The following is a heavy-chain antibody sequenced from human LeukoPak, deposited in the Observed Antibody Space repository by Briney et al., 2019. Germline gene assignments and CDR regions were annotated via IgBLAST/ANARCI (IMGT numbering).Heavy chain of an antibody. CDR1: GFTFSSYG. J-gene: IGHJ6*03. D-gene: IGHD1-7*01. V-gene: IGHV3-23*01. Sequence: GGTLRLSCAASGFTFSSYGMSWVRQAPGKGLEWVSGITGSGGSTYYADSVKGRFTISRDNSKNTLYLQMNSLRAEDTAVYYCAKRRGLELLYYYYMDVWGKGTTVTVSS. CDR3: AKRRGLELLYYYYMDV. CDR2: ITGSGGST.